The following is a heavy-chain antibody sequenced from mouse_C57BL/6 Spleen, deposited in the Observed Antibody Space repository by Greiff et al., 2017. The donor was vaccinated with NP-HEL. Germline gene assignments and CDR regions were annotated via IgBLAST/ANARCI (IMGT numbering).Heavy chain of an antibody. D-gene: IGHD1-1*01. CDR3: TTYYGSSGVYYFDY. J-gene: IGHJ2*01. V-gene: IGHV14-1*01. CDR1: GFNIKDYY. Sequence: EVKLMESGAELVRPGASVKLSCTASGFNIKDYYMHWVKQRPEQGLEWIGRIDTEDGDTEYAPKFQGKATMTADTSSNTAYLQLRSLTSEDTDVYDCTTYYGSSGVYYFDYWGQGTTLTVSS. CDR2: IDTEDGDT.